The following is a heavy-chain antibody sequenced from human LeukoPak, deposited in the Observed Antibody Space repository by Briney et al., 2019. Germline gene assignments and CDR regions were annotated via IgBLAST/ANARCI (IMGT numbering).Heavy chain of an antibody. CDR2: ISSSSSYI. Sequence: GGSLRLSCAASGFTFSSYNMNWVRQAPGKGLEWVSSISSSSSYIYYADSVKGRFTISRDNAKKSLYLQMNSLRAEDTAVYYCARIQKWFVELLGYYYYMDVWGKGTTVTVSS. D-gene: IGHD3-10*01. J-gene: IGHJ6*03. V-gene: IGHV3-21*01. CDR1: GFTFSSYN. CDR3: ARIQKWFVELLGYYYYMDV.